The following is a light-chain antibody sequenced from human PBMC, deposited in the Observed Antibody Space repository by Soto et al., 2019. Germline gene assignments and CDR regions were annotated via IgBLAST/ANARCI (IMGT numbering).Light chain of an antibody. V-gene: IGKV1-16*01. CDR2: AAY. CDR1: QSISSY. J-gene: IGKJ4*01. CDR3: QQYQIYPLT. Sequence: DIQMTQSPSSLSASVGDRVTITCRASQSISSYLYWYQQKPGKAPKLMVFAAYSLQSGVPSRFGGSGSGTEFTLTISSLQPDDFATYYCQQYQIYPLTFGG.